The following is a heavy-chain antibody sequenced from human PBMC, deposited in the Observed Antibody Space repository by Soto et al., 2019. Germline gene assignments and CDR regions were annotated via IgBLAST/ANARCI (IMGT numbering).Heavy chain of an antibody. D-gene: IGHD3-3*01. CDR2: INHSGST. J-gene: IGHJ4*02. CDR3: ARGRYYDFWSALYYFDP. Sequence: SDTQSLTCAVYGGSFRGYYWSWLRQPPGKGLEWIGEINHSGSTNYNPSLKSRVTISVDTSKNQFSLKLSSVTAADTAVYYCARGRYYDFWSALYYFDPWGQGTLVTVS. CDR1: GGSFRGYY. V-gene: IGHV4-34*01.